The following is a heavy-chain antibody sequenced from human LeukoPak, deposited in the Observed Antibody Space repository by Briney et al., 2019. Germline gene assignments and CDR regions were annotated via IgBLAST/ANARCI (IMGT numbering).Heavy chain of an antibody. CDR3: TRLSYYGSGNP. J-gene: IGHJ5*02. Sequence: GGSLRLSCAASGFTFSGPAMHWVRQASGKGLEWVGRIRSKANSYATAYAASVKGRFTISRDDSKNTAYLQMNSLKTEDTAVYYCTRLSYYGSGNPWGQGTLVTVPS. CDR1: GFTFSGPA. CDR2: IRSKANSYAT. D-gene: IGHD3-10*01. V-gene: IGHV3-73*01.